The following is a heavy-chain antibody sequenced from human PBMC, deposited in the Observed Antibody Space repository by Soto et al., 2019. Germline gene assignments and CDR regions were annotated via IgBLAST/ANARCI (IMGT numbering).Heavy chain of an antibody. CDR3: ARVRGDTALPDY. CDR2: TRNKANSYTT. CDR1: GFTFSDHY. D-gene: IGHD5-18*01. Sequence: GGSLRLSCAASGFTFSDHYMDWVRQAPGKGLEWVGRTRNKANSYTTEYAASVKGRFTISRDDSKNSLYLQMNSLKTEDTAVYYCARVRGDTALPDYWGQGTLVTVSS. J-gene: IGHJ4*02. V-gene: IGHV3-72*01.